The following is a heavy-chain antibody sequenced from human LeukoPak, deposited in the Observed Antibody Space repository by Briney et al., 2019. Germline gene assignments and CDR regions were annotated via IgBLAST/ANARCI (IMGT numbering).Heavy chain of an antibody. CDR1: GFTFSRYW. Sequence: GGSVRLSCAASGFTFSRYWMSWVRQVPRKGLEWVANIKQDGSEKYYVDSVKGRFTISRDNAKNSLYLQMNSLRAEDTAVYYCARDKGDYDTSGSLFVFGGQGTLVTVSS. V-gene: IGHV3-7*03. CDR3: ARDKGDYDTSGSLFVF. CDR2: IKQDGSEK. D-gene: IGHD3-22*01. J-gene: IGHJ4*02.